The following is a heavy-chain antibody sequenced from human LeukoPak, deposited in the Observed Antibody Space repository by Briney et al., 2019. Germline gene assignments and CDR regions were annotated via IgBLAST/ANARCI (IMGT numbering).Heavy chain of an antibody. CDR2: INHSGGT. CDR3: ARGLRDGYNSGY. J-gene: IGHJ4*02. D-gene: IGHD5-24*01. V-gene: IGHV4-34*01. Sequence: PSETLSLTCAVYGGSFSGYYWSWIRQPPGKGLEWIGEINHSGGTNYNPSLKSRVTISVDTSKNQFSLKLSSVTAADTAVYYCARGLRDGYNSGYWGQGTLVTVSS. CDR1: GGSFSGYY.